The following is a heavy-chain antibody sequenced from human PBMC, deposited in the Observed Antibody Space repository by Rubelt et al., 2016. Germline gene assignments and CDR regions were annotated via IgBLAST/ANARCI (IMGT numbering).Heavy chain of an antibody. CDR2: INPNSGGT. Sequence: QVQLVQSGAEVKKPGASVKVSCKASGYTFTGYYMHWVRQAPGQGLEWMGWINPNSGGTNYAQNVQGRVTMTRDTSVSTAYMELSRLTSDDTAVYYCARGNSGYDYGLDYWGQGTLVTVSS. J-gene: IGHJ4*02. CDR1: GYTFTGYY. CDR3: ARGNSGYDYGLDY. V-gene: IGHV1-2*02. D-gene: IGHD5-12*01.